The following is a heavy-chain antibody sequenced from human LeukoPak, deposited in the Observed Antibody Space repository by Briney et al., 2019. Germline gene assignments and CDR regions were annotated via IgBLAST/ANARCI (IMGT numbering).Heavy chain of an antibody. CDR2: INHSGST. V-gene: IGHV4-34*01. Sequence: MPSETLSLTCAVYGGSFSGYYWSWIRQPPGKGLEWIGEINHSGSTNYNPSLKSRVTISVDTPQNQFSLRLSSVTAADTAVYYCTRNNWFDPWGQGTLVTVSS. CDR3: TRNNWFDP. CDR1: GGSFSGYY. J-gene: IGHJ5*02.